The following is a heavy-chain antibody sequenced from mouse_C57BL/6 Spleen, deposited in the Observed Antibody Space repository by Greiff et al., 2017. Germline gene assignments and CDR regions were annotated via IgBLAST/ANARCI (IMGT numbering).Heavy chain of an antibody. CDR1: GYSITSGYY. CDR2: ISYDGSN. CDR3: AAPYDYWYFDV. D-gene: IGHD2-4*01. Sequence: VQLQESGPGLVKPSQSLSLTCSVTGYSITSGYYWNWIRQFPGNKLEWMGYISYDGSNNYNPSLKNRISITRDTSKNQFFLKLNSVTTEDTATYYCAAPYDYWYFDVWGTGTTVTVSS. V-gene: IGHV3-6*01. J-gene: IGHJ1*03.